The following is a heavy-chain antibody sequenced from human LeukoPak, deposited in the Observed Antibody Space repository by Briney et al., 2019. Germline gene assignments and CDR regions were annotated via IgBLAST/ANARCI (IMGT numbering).Heavy chain of an antibody. J-gene: IGHJ3*02. CDR1: GYTFTSYG. V-gene: IGHV1-18*01. CDR3: ARAPDYYDSSGAFDI. D-gene: IGHD3-22*01. Sequence: GASVKVSCKASGYTFTSYGISWVRQAPGQGLEWMGWISAYNGNTNYAQKLQGRVTMTTDTSTSTAYMELRSLRSDDTAVYYCARAPDYYDSSGAFDIWGQGTMVTVSS. CDR2: ISAYNGNT.